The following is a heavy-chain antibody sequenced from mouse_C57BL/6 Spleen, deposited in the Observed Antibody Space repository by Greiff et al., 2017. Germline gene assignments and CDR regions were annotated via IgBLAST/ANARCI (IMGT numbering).Heavy chain of an antibody. D-gene: IGHD1-1*01. J-gene: IGHJ2*01. CDR1: GYAFSSYW. Sequence: QVQLQQSGAELVKPGASVKISCKASGYAFSSYWMNWVKQRPGKGLEWIGQIYPGDGDTNYNGKFKGKATLTADKSSSTAYMQLSSLTSEDSAVDFCARSPYGSSYFDYWGQGTTLTVSS. V-gene: IGHV1-80*01. CDR2: IYPGDGDT. CDR3: ARSPYGSSYFDY.